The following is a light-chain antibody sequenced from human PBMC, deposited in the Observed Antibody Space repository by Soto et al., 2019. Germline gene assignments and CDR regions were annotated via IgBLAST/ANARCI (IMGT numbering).Light chain of an antibody. V-gene: IGLV2-8*01. CDR1: SSDVGGYNY. Sequence: QSALTQPPSASGSPGQSVTISCTGTSSDVGGYNYVSWYQQHPGKAPKLMIYEVSKRPSGVPDRFSGSKSGNTASLTVSGLQDEDEADYYCSSYAGRDHYVFGTGNKVIVL. J-gene: IGLJ1*01. CDR2: EVS. CDR3: SSYAGRDHYV.